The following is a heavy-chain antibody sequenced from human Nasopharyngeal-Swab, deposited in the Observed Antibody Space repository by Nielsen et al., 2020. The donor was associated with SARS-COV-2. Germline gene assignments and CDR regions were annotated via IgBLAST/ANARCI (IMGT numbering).Heavy chain of an antibody. V-gene: IGHV1-24*01. Sequence: ASVKVSCKVSGYTLTELSMHWVRQAPGKGLEWMGGFDPEDGETIYAQKFQGRVTMTEDTSTDTAYMVLGRLRSEDAAVYYCATGSAVRGVISNYYYYYGMDVWGQGTTVTVSS. CDR1: GYTLTELS. CDR3: ATGSAVRGVISNYYYYYGMDV. D-gene: IGHD3-10*01. J-gene: IGHJ6*02. CDR2: FDPEDGET.